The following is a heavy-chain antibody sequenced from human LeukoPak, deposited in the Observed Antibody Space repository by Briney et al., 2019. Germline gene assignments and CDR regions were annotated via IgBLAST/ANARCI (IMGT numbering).Heavy chain of an antibody. Sequence: SETLSLTCTVSGGSISSYYWSWIRQPPGKGLEWMGYIYYSGTIKYNPSLKSRVTISVDTSKNQFSLNLSSVTAADTAVYYCARDYAFDIWGQGTMVTVSS. V-gene: IGHV4-59*01. J-gene: IGHJ3*02. CDR1: GGSISSYY. CDR3: ARDYAFDI. CDR2: IYYSGTI.